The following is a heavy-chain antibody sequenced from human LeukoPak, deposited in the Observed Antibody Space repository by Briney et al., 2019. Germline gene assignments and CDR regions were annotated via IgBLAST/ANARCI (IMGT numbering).Heavy chain of an antibody. Sequence: GGFLRLSCVASGFTFSSYCMYWVRQVPGKGLEYVSGISSNGDRTYYANSVKDRFTISRDNSKNTLHLQMGSLSTEDMAVYFCARGHYSGSYFFRYVFDPWGQGTLVTVSS. D-gene: IGHD1-26*01. CDR2: ISSNGDRT. CDR1: GFTFSSYC. J-gene: IGHJ5*02. V-gene: IGHV3-64*01. CDR3: ARGHYSGSYFFRYVFDP.